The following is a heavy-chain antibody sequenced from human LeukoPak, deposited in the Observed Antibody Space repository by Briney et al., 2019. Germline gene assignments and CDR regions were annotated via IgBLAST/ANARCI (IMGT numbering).Heavy chain of an antibody. J-gene: IGHJ5*02. CDR1: GFTFGGHA. CDR2: IRNKAYRGTT. CDR3: ARYYTVPKWEAWFDP. D-gene: IGHD1-26*01. V-gene: IGHV3-49*04. Sequence: GGSLSLSCTGSGFTFGGHAMSWVRQAPGKGLEWVGFIRNKAYRGTTDYAASVKGIFSISRDDSASIAYLQMNSLKTEDTAVYYCARYYTVPKWEAWFDPWGQGTLVTVSS.